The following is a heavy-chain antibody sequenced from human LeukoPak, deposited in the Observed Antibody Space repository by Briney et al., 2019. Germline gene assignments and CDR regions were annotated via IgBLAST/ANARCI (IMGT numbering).Heavy chain of an antibody. V-gene: IGHV4-30-4*01. Sequence: SETLSLTCTVSGGSISSGDYYWSWIRQPPGKGLEWIGYIYYSGSTYYNPSLKSRVTISVDTSKNQFPLKLSSVTAADTAVYYCAFALYGSGSPPAFDIWGQGTMVTVSS. CDR2: IYYSGST. CDR1: GGSISSGDYY. J-gene: IGHJ3*02. D-gene: IGHD3-10*01. CDR3: AFALYGSGSPPAFDI.